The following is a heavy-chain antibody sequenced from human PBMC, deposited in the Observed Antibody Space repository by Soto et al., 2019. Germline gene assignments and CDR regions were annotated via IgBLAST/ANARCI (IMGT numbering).Heavy chain of an antibody. D-gene: IGHD1-26*01. CDR3: AREGGPTGSPMYSGCFGA. CDR1: GFTFSGYY. V-gene: IGHV3-11*01. Sequence: QVQLVESGGVLVKPGGSLRLSCAASGFTFSGYYMSWIRQAPGKGPEWISYLSDSGGTIYYADSVRGRFTITRDNAKHALCLQLNILRAEYTAVNYCAREGGPTGSPMYSGCFGAWGQGTLVTDS. J-gene: IGHJ5*02. CDR2: LSDSGGTI.